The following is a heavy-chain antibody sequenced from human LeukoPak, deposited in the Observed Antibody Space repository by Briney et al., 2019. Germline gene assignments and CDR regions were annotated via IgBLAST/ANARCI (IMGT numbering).Heavy chain of an antibody. D-gene: IGHD3-10*01. J-gene: IGHJ6*03. CDR2: ISDSSRTI. V-gene: IGHV3-48*04. CDR3: ARVRGPTLKTCYMDV. Sequence: RXXXGXXLEWVXFISDISDSSRTIHYAHSVKGRFTISRDNAERSVYLQMNSLRADDTAVYYCARVRGPTLKTCYMDVWGTGTTVTVSS.